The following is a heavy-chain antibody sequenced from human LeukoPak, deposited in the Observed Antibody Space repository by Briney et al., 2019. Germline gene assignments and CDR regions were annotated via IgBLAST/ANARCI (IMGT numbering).Heavy chain of an antibody. CDR1: GYTFTSYY. J-gene: IGHJ6*03. D-gene: IGHD3-22*01. CDR2: IIPIFGTA. Sequence: SVKVSCKASGYTFTSYYMHWVRQAPGQGLEWMGGIIPIFGTANYAQKFQGRVTITADESTSTAYMELNSLRSEDTALYYCATSSGSYDSSGYYRGKYYYYYYYMDVWGNGTTVTISS. V-gene: IGHV1-69*13. CDR3: ATSSGSYDSSGYYRGKYYYYYYYMDV.